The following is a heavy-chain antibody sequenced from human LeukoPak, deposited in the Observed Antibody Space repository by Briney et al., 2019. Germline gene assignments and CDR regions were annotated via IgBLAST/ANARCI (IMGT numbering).Heavy chain of an antibody. V-gene: IGHV3-30*04. CDR1: GFTFSSYA. J-gene: IGHJ4*02. Sequence: GGSLRLSCAASGFTFSSYAMHWVRQAPGKGLEWVAVISYDGSNKYYADSVKGRFTISRDNSKNTLYLQMNSLRAEDTAVYYCARGPKVGASDFDYWGQGTLVTASS. CDR3: ARGPKVGASDFDY. CDR2: ISYDGSNK. D-gene: IGHD1-26*01.